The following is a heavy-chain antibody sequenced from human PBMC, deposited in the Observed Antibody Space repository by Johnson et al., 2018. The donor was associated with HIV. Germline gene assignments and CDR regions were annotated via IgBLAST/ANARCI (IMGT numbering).Heavy chain of an antibody. CDR2: IYGGGSGGST. J-gene: IGHJ3*02. D-gene: IGHD6-13*01. CDR3: ARGVYSSSWYGAFDI. Sequence: VQVVESGGGLIQPGGSLRLSCAASGFTVSSNYMSWVRQAPGKGLEWVSVIYGGGSGGSTYYVDSVKGRFTISRDNSKNTLYLQMNSLRAEDTAVYYCARGVYSSSWYGAFDIWGQGTMVTVSS. CDR1: GFTVSSNY. V-gene: IGHV3-53*01.